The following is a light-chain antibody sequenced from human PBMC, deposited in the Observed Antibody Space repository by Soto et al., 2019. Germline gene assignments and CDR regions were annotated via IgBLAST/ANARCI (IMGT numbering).Light chain of an antibody. V-gene: IGKV1-5*01. J-gene: IGKJ1*01. Sequence: DIQMTQSPSTLSASVGDRVAITCRASQSITTWLAWYQHKPGKAPKLLIYDASSLHSGVPSRFTGSGFGTEFTLTISSLQPDDFGTYYCQEYNSYTGTFGPGTKVDI. CDR2: DAS. CDR3: QEYNSYTGT. CDR1: QSITTW.